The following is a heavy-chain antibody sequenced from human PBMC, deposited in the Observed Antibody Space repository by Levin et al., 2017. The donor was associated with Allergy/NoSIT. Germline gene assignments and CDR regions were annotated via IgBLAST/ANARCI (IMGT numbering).Heavy chain of an antibody. CDR2: ISYSGIT. D-gene: IGHD6-6*01. CDR1: GVSINNHY. J-gene: IGHJ5*02. V-gene: IGHV4-59*11. Sequence: PSETLSLTCTVSGVSINNHYWSWIRQSPGGGLEWIGYISYSGITNYNPSLESRVTISVDSSKNHLSLRLTSVTVADTALYYCARDERSSSALGENWFDPWGQGILVTVSS. CDR3: ARDERSSSALGENWFDP.